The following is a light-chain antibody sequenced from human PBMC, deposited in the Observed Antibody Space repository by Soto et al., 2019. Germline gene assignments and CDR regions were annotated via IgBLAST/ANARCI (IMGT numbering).Light chain of an antibody. CDR3: SSYTSTTTLV. V-gene: IGLV2-14*01. J-gene: IGLJ2*01. CDR1: NSDVGAYNY. Sequence: QSVLTQPASVSGSPGQSITISCTGTNSDVGAYNYVSWYQQYPGKAPKLIIYEVNNRPSGVSTRFSGSKSGNTASLTISGLQAEDEADYHCSSYTSTTTLVFGGGTKVTVL. CDR2: EVN.